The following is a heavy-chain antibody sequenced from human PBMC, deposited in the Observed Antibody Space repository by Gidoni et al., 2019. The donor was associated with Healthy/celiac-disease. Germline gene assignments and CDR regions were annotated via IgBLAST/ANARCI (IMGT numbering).Heavy chain of an antibody. J-gene: IGHJ4*02. CDR3: AKEGVAGTFDY. D-gene: IGHD6-19*01. CDR1: GFTFDDYA. V-gene: IGHV3-9*01. CDR2: ISWNSGSI. Sequence: EVQLVASGGGLVQPGRSLRLSCAASGFTFDDYAMHWVRQAPGKGLEWVSGISWNSGSIGYADSVKGRFTISRDNAKNSLYLQMNSLRAEDTALYYCAKEGVAGTFDYWGQGTLVTVSS.